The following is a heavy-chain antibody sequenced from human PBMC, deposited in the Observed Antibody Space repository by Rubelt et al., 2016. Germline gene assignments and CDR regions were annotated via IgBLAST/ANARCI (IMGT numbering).Heavy chain of an antibody. D-gene: IGHD3-10*01. Sequence: QVQLQESGPGLVKPSETLSLTCTVSGGSISSYYWSWIRQPPGKGLEWIGYIYYSGSTNYNPSLKSRVTISVDTSKNQFSLKLSSVTAADTAVYYCARVAVVESKLRWFGELSEGGFDYWGQGTLVTVSS. V-gene: IGHV4-59*01. CDR2: IYYSGST. J-gene: IGHJ4*02. CDR1: GGSISSYY. CDR3: ARVAVVESKLRWFGELSEGGFDY.